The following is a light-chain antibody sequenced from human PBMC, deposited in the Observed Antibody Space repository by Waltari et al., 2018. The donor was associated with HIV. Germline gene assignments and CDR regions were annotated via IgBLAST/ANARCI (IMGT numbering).Light chain of an antibody. CDR1: SSDVGGYNY. V-gene: IGLV2-11*01. CDR2: DVT. CDR3: CSYAGNYPVL. J-gene: IGLJ3*02. Sequence: QSALTQPRSVSGSPGQSGTISGTGTSSDVGGYNYVSWYQPNPGKAPKFIIYDVTKRPSGVPDRFSGSKSGNTASLTISGLQAEDEADYYCCSYAGNYPVLFGGGTKLTVL.